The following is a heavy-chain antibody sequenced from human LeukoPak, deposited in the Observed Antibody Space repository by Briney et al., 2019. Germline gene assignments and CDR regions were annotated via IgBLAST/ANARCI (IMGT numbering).Heavy chain of an antibody. Sequence: KSSETLSLTCTVSGGSISSSSYYWGWIRQPPWKGLEWIGSIYYSGSTYYNPSLKSRVTISVDTSKNQFSLKLSSVTAADTAVYYCAGEILYSSGLYYFDYWGQGTLVTVSS. V-gene: IGHV4-39*02. J-gene: IGHJ4*02. CDR1: GGSISSSSYY. D-gene: IGHD6-19*01. CDR2: IYYSGST. CDR3: AGEILYSSGLYYFDY.